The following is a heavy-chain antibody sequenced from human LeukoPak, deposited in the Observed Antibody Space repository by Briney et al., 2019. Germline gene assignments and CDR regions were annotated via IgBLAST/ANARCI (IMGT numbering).Heavy chain of an antibody. CDR3: ARGYDFWSSYGMDV. J-gene: IGHJ6*02. D-gene: IGHD3-3*01. Sequence: GGSLRLSCAASGFTFSSYWMHWVRQAPGKGLVWVSRINSDGSSTSYADSVKGRFTTSRDNAKNTLYLQMNSLRAEDTAVYYCARGYDFWSSYGMDVWGQGTTVTVPS. CDR2: INSDGSST. V-gene: IGHV3-74*01. CDR1: GFTFSSYW.